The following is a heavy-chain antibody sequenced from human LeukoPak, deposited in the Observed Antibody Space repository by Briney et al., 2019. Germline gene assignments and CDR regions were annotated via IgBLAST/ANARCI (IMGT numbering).Heavy chain of an antibody. J-gene: IGHJ4*02. CDR2: ISSSGSTI. CDR3: ARDRGSSPYYFDY. CDR1: GFTFSSYA. Sequence: GGSLRLSCAASGFTFSSYAMSWVRQAPGKGLEWVSYISSSGSTIYYADSVKGRFTISRDNDKNSLYLQMNSLRTEDTAVYYCARDRGSSPYYFDYWGQGTLVTVSS. D-gene: IGHD6-6*01. V-gene: IGHV3-48*04.